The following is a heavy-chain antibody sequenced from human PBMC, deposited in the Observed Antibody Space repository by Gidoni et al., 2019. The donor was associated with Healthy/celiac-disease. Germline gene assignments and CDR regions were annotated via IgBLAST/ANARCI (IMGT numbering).Heavy chain of an antibody. CDR2: ISYDGSNK. CDR1: GFTFSSYG. CDR3: ASVTGYCGGDCYPG. J-gene: IGHJ4*02. D-gene: IGHD2-21*02. V-gene: IGHV3-30*03. Sequence: QVQLVESGGGVVQPGRSLRLSCAASGFTFSSYGMHWVRQAPGKGLEGVAVISYDGSNKYYADSVKGRFTISRDNSKNTLYLQMNSLRAEDTAVYYCASVTGYCGGDCYPGWGQGTLVTVSS.